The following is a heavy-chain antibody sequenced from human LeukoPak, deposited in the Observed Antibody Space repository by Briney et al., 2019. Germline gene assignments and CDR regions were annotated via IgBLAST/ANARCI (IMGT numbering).Heavy chain of an antibody. CDR1: AYTFTGYY. D-gene: IGHD2-15*01. V-gene: IGHV1-2*02. CDR3: AGDPPLCSGGACQRFDP. Sequence: ASVKVSCKASAYTFTGYYIHWVRQTLGQGLEWMGWINLNSGGTDYAQRFQGRLTMTRDTSISTAYMELSRLRSDDTGIYYCAGDPPLCSGGACQRFDPWGQGTLVTVSS. J-gene: IGHJ5*02. CDR2: INLNSGGT.